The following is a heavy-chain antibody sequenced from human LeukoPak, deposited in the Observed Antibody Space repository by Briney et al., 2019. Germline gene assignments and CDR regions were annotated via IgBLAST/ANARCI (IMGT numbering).Heavy chain of an antibody. J-gene: IGHJ4*02. CDR2: INWSGGST. V-gene: IGHV3-20*04. CDR3: ARAPITSPFYFDY. D-gene: IGHD2-2*01. CDR1: GFAFDEHG. Sequence: GGSLRLSCTASGFAFDEHGMSWVRQVPAKGLEWVSGINWSGGSTGYADPLRGRFTISGDNAKNSLYLQMDSLRAEDTALYYCARAPITSPFYFDYWGQGTLVTVSS.